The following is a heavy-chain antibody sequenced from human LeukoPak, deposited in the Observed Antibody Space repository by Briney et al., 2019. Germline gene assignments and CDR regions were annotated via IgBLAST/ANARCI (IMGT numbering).Heavy chain of an antibody. CDR1: GFTFRDAW. CDR3: STGYGTFDY. CDR2: IRRNTDGGTT. Sequence: PGGSLRLSCAVSGFTFRDAWMSWVRQAPGKGLECVGRIRRNTDGGTTGYAAPVKGRFSISRDDSKNTLYLQMDSLKTEDTAVYYCSTGYGTFDYWGQGTLVTVSS. D-gene: IGHD4-17*01. J-gene: IGHJ4*01. V-gene: IGHV3-15*01.